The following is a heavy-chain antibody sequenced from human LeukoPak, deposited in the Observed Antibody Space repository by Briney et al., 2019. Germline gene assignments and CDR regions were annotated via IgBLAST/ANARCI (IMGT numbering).Heavy chain of an antibody. V-gene: IGHV4-30-4*01. Sequence: PSQTLSLTCTVSGGSISSGDYYWSWTRQPPGKGLEWIGYIYYSGSTYYNPSLKSRVTVSVDTSKNQFSLKLSPVTAADTAVYYCAREGVVVPAAMNGFDPWGQGTLVTVSS. D-gene: IGHD2-2*01. CDR2: IYYSGST. CDR1: GGSISSGDYY. J-gene: IGHJ5*02. CDR3: AREGVVVPAAMNGFDP.